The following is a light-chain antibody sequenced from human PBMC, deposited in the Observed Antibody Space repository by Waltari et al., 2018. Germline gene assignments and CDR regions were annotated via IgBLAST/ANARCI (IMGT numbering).Light chain of an antibody. Sequence: QSVLTQPPSASGTPGQRVTISCSGRSSNIGSNTVNWYQQLPGTAPKLLVDRNNQRPSGVTDRFSGSKSGTSASLAISGLQSEDEADYYCAAWDDSLNGHVVFGGGTKLTVL. CDR1: SSNIGSNT. CDR2: RNN. CDR3: AAWDDSLNGHVV. V-gene: IGLV1-44*01. J-gene: IGLJ2*01.